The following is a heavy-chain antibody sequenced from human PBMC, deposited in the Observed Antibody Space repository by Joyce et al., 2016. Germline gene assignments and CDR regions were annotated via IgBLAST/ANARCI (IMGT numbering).Heavy chain of an antibody. CDR2: IYYSGSA. CDR3: ARGGGWNHWFDP. D-gene: IGHD1-1*01. J-gene: IGHJ5*02. V-gene: IGHV4-31*03. Sequence: QVQLQESGPGPVKPSQTLSLTCTVSGGSISSGSYYWNCIRQHPGKGLEWIGYIYYSGSAYYNPSLKSRATILVDTSKKQFSLQLSSVTAADTAVYYCARGGGWNHWFDPWGQGTLVTVSS. CDR1: GGSISSGSYY.